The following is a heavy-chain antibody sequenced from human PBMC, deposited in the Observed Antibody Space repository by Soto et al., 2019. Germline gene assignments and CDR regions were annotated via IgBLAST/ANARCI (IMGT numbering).Heavy chain of an antibody. CDR3: AASIFYYGMDA. Sequence: XDSLKVSYQCLGNNFTKYLIGWVLQMPGKGLEWMGIIYPGDSDTKHNPSFQGQVTISADKSITTTYLRWTSLKASDTAIYYCAASIFYYGMDAWGQGTTVTVSS. J-gene: IGHJ6*02. CDR1: GNNFTKYL. V-gene: IGHV5-51*01. CDR2: IYPGDSDT.